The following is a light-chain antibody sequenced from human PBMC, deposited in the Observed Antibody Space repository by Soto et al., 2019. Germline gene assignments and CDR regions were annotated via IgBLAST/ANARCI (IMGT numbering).Light chain of an antibody. CDR3: QQADSFPFT. Sequence: DIQLTQSPSSVSASVGDRVTITCRASQDIGTWLAWYQQKPGKAPKLLVYVASSLQSGVPSRFSGAGSRTDFNLTITSLQPEDFATYHCQQADSFPFTFGPGTKVDFK. CDR2: VAS. CDR1: QDIGTW. J-gene: IGKJ3*01. V-gene: IGKV1-12*01.